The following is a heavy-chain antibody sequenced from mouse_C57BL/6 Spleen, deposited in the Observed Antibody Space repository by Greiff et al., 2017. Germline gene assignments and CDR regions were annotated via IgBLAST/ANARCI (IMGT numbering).Heavy chain of an antibody. Sequence: DVQLVESGGGLVKPGGSLKLSCAASGFTFSSYAMSWVRQTPEKRLEWVATISDGGSYTYYPDNVKGRFTISRDNAKNNLYLQMSHLKSEDTAMYYCARDDYFDYWGQGTTLTVSS. J-gene: IGHJ2*01. CDR2: ISDGGSYT. CDR3: ARDDYFDY. V-gene: IGHV5-4*01. CDR1: GFTFSSYA.